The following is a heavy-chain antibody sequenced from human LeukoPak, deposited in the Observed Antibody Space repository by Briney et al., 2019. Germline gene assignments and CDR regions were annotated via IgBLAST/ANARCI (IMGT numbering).Heavy chain of an antibody. Sequence: ASVKVSCKASGYTFTSYGISWVRQAPGQGLEWMGWISAYNGNTNYAQKLQGRVTMTTDTSTSTAYMELRSLRSDDTAVYYCARDIQLRSKDAFDIWGQGTMVTVSS. J-gene: IGHJ3*02. V-gene: IGHV1-18*01. CDR1: GYTFTSYG. CDR3: ARDIQLRSKDAFDI. CDR2: ISAYNGNT. D-gene: IGHD5-18*01.